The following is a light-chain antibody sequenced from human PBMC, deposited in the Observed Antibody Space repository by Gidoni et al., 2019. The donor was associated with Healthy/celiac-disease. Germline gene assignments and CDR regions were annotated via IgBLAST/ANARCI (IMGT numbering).Light chain of an antibody. CDR1: QSISSW. J-gene: IGKJ1*01. CDR3: QQYNSYSGT. V-gene: IGKV1-5*03. Sequence: DIQMTQSPSTLSASVGDRVTITCRASQSISSWLAWYQQKPGKAPKLLIYKAASLESGVPSRFSGRGSGTEFTLTLSSLQPDDFATYYCQQYNSYSGTFGQGTKVEIK. CDR2: KAA.